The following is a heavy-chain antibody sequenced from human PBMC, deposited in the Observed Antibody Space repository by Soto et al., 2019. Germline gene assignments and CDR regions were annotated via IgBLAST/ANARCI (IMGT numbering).Heavy chain of an antibody. CDR3: ARGYCSGGNCYRFNVDY. Sequence: SETLSLTCTVSGGSISSYYWSWIRQSPGKGLEWIGYIYYSGSTNYNPSLKSRVTISVDTSKNQFSLKLSSVTAADTAVYYCARGYCSGGNCYRFNVDYWGQGTLVTVS. CDR1: GGSISSYY. D-gene: IGHD2-15*01. CDR2: IYYSGST. J-gene: IGHJ4*02. V-gene: IGHV4-59*01.